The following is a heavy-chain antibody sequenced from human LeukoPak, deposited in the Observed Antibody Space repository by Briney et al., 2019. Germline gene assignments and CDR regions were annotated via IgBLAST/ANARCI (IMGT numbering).Heavy chain of an antibody. J-gene: IGHJ4*02. CDR2: IYPGDSDT. V-gene: IGHV5-51*01. Sequence: GESLKISCKGSGYSFTSYWIGWVRQMPGKGLEWMGIIYPGDSDTRYSPSFQGQVTNSADKSISTAYLQWSSLKASDTAMYYCAIPYCSGGSCYPYYFDYWGQGTLVTVSS. CDR3: AIPYCSGGSCYPYYFDY. CDR1: GYSFTSYW. D-gene: IGHD2-15*01.